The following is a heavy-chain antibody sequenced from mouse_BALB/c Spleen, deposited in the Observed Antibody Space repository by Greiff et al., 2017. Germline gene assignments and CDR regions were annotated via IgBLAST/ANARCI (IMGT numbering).Heavy chain of an antibody. V-gene: IGHV3-6*02. CDR3: ARGGYDGGAY. J-gene: IGHJ3*01. CDR2: ISYDGSN. D-gene: IGHD2-2*01. Sequence: DVKLQESGPGLVKPSQSLSLTCSVTGYSITSGYYWNWIRQFPGNKLEWMGYISYDGSNNYNPSLKNRISITRDTSKNQFFLKLNSVTTEDTATYYCARGGYDGGAYWGQGTLVTVSA. CDR1: GYSITSGYY.